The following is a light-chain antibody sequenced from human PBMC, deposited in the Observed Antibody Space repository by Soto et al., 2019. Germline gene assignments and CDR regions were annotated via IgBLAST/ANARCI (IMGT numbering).Light chain of an antibody. Sequence: QSVLTQPPSVSGAPGQRVTISCTGSSSNIGAGYDVHWYQQLPGTAPKLLIYGNSNRPSGVPDRFSGSKSGTSASLATTGLQAGDEADYYRQSYDSRLSGWVFGGGTKLTVL. CDR2: GNS. V-gene: IGLV1-40*01. CDR1: SSNIGAGYD. J-gene: IGLJ3*02. CDR3: QSYDSRLSGWV.